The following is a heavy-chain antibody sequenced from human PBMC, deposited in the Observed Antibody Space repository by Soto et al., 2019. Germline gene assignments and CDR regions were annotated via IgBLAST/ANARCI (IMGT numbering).Heavy chain of an antibody. Sequence: SETLSLTCTVSGASISGFYWSWIRKSARKGLEWIGRIYATGTTDYNPSLKSRVMMSVDTSKKQFSLKLRSVTAADTAVYYCVRDGTKTLRDWFDPWGQGISVTVSS. D-gene: IGHD1-1*01. J-gene: IGHJ5*02. CDR2: IYATGTT. CDR3: VRDGTKTLRDWFDP. CDR1: GASISGFY. V-gene: IGHV4-4*07.